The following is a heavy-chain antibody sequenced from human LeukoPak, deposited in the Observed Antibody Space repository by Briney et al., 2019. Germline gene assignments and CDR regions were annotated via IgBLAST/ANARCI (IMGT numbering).Heavy chain of an antibody. V-gene: IGHV4-39*07. Sequence: SETLSLTCTVSGGSISSSSYYWGWIRQPPGKGLEWIGSIYYSGSTYYNPSLKSRVTISVDTSKNQFSLKLSSVTAADTAVYYCARRRPYGSGSYYYARWFDPWGQGTLVTVSS. CDR2: IYYSGST. CDR3: ARRRPYGSGSYYYARWFDP. J-gene: IGHJ5*02. D-gene: IGHD3-10*01. CDR1: GGSISSSSYY.